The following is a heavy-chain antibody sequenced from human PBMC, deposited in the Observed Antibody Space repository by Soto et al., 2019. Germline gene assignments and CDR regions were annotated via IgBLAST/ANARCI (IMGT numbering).Heavy chain of an antibody. J-gene: IGHJ6*02. CDR1: GGYISSYY. V-gene: IGHV4-59*12. D-gene: IGHD2-15*01. CDR2: IYYSGST. Sequence: PSETLSLTCTVSGGYISSYYWSWIRQPPGKGLEWIGYIYYSGSTNYNPSLKSRVTISVDTSKNQFSLKLSSVTAADTAVYYCARVSKGIEGWTVVSPYYYYYGMDVWGQGTTVTVSS. CDR3: ARVSKGIEGWTVVSPYYYYYGMDV.